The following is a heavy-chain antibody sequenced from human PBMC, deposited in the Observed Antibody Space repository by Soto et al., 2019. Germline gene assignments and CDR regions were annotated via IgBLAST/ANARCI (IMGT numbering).Heavy chain of an antibody. CDR3: ARGYQAFFYFDY. CDR2: ISSSSSYI. V-gene: IGHV3-21*01. Sequence: EVQLVESGGGLVKPGGSLRLSCAASGFTFSSYSMNWVRQAPGKGLEWVSSISSSSSYIYYADSVKGRFTISRDNAKNSLYLQMNSLRGEDTAVYYCARGYQAFFYFDYWGEGTLVTVSS. J-gene: IGHJ4*02. D-gene: IGHD2-2*01. CDR1: GFTFSSYS.